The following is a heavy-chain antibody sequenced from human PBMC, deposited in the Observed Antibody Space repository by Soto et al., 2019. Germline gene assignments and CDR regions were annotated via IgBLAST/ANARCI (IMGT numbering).Heavy chain of an antibody. Sequence: SETLSLTCDVYGGSFSGYYWTWIRQPPGKGLEWIGEIVHSGSTNYNPSLKSRVTISADTSNNQFSLRLNSVTAADTAVYYCARGGRGRYTYVHLFFDYWGLGTLVTVSS. CDR2: IVHSGST. CDR1: GGSFSGYY. CDR3: ARGGRGRYTYVHLFFDY. J-gene: IGHJ4*02. D-gene: IGHD5-18*01. V-gene: IGHV4-34*01.